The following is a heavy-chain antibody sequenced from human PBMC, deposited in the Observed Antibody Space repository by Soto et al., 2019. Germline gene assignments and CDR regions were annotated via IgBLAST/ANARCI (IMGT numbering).Heavy chain of an antibody. CDR3: ARDTRCISNSCYYYYGMDV. CDR2: ISGSGVIT. V-gene: IGHV3-23*01. CDR1: GFTFSTYA. D-gene: IGHD2-2*01. Sequence: AGGSLRLSCANSGFTFSTYAMSWVRQAPGKGLEWVSTISGSGVITYYADSVKGRFTIPSDNSKNTLYLQMNSLRAEDTAVYYCARDTRCISNSCYYYYGMDVWGQGTTVTVSS. J-gene: IGHJ6*02.